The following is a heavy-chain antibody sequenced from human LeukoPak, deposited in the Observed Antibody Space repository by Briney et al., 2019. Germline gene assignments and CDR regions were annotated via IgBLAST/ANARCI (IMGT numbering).Heavy chain of an antibody. D-gene: IGHD5-12*01. J-gene: IGHJ4*02. V-gene: IGHV3-74*01. CDR3: ARDRGYTPDY. CDR2: ITSDGITT. Sequence: PGGSLRLSCAASGFTFSSYWMHWVRQAPGKGLLWVSRITSDGITTTYADSVKGRFTISRDSAKNTLYLQMNSLRAEDTAVYYCARDRGYTPDYWGQGTLVTVSS. CDR1: GFTFSSYW.